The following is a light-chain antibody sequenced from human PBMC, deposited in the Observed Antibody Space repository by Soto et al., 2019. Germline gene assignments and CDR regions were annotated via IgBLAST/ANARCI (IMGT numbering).Light chain of an antibody. V-gene: IGKV3-11*01. CDR3: QHRYNWPLT. CDR1: QSINTY. J-gene: IGKJ4*01. CDR2: DAS. Sequence: EIVLTQSPATLSLSPGERATLSCRASQSINTYIVWYQQKPGQAPRLLMYDASSRATGIPARFSGSGSGTDFTLTISSLEPEDFAIYYCQHRYNWPLTFGGGTKVEL.